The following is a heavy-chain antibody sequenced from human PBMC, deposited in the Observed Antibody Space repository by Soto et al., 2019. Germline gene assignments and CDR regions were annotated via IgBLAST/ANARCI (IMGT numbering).Heavy chain of an antibody. D-gene: IGHD2-2*01. V-gene: IGHV4-59*01. CDR1: GGSISGSY. J-gene: IGHJ4*02. CDR3: TKYRRTDAEGSSFDY. Sequence: SETLSLTCTVSGGSISGSYWSWMLQTPGKVLEWVGYIHYSGSTNYNPSLKSRVTMSVDSAKNQFSLQLSSVTAADTAVYFCTKYRRTDAEGSSFDYGGQEALDDISS. CDR2: IHYSGST.